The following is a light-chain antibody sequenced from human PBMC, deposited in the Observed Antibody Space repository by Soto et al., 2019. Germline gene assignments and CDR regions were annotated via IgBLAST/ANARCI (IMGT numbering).Light chain of an antibody. J-gene: IGKJ2*01. CDR2: DAS. V-gene: IGKV1-5*01. Sequence: DIQMTQSPSTLSASVGDRVTITCRASQSISSWLAWYQRKPGKAPKLLIYDASSLESGVPSRFSVSGSGTEFTLTISSLQPDDFATYYCQQYNSYSSTFGQGTKLEIK. CDR3: QQYNSYSST. CDR1: QSISSW.